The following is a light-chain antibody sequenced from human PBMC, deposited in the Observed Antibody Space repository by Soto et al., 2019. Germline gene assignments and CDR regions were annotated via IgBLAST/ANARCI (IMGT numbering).Light chain of an antibody. V-gene: IGKV4-1*01. CDR3: QQYYTNPLT. CDR1: QSVVSSSNNHNR. CDR2: WAS. Sequence: SLMPQCTSRLPVSLRESAATRCKSSQSVVSSSNNHNRLAWYQQKPGQPPRLLIYWASTRESGVPDRFSGGGSGTDFTLTISSLQAEDVAVYYCQQYYTNPLTFGGGTKVDIK. J-gene: IGKJ4*01.